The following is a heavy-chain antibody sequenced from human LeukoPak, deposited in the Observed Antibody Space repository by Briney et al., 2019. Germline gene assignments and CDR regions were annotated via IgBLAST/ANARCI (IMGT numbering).Heavy chain of an antibody. CDR3: ARGPPNWGYDY. V-gene: IGHV1-8*01. J-gene: IGHJ4*02. D-gene: IGHD7-27*01. CDR2: MSPNSGDT. CDR1: GYTFTSYD. Sequence: ASVKVSCRASGYTFTSYDFNWVRQATGQRPEWMGWMSPNSGDTGYAQKFQDRVTMTRNTSISTAYMELSSLRSDDTAVYYCARGPPNWGYDYWGSGTLVTVSS.